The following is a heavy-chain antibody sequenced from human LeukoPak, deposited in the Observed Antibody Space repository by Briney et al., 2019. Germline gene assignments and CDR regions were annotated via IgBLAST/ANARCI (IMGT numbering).Heavy chain of an antibody. Sequence: SETLSLTCTVSGVSITSYYWSWIRQPAGKGLEWIGRIHTSGSTNYNPSLKSRVTMSVDTSKNQFSLKLSSVTAADTAVYYCARGTTSSNWFDPWGQGTLVTVSS. CDR1: GVSITSYY. D-gene: IGHD1-1*01. V-gene: IGHV4-4*07. J-gene: IGHJ5*02. CDR2: IHTSGST. CDR3: ARGTTSSNWFDP.